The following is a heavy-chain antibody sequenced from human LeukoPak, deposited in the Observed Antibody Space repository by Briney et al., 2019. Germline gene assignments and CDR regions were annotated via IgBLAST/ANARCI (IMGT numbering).Heavy chain of an antibody. CDR3: ARREGYCSSTSCPRGSFDY. V-gene: IGHV4-4*09. CDR1: GVSISSFY. Sequence: SETLSLTCTVSGVSISSFYLSWVRQPPGKGLEWVGYIYTSGTTKYNPSLKSRLTMSVDTSNSQFLLKLSSVTAADTAVYYCARREGYCSSTSCPRGSFDYWGQGTLVTVSS. D-gene: IGHD2-2*01. CDR2: IYTSGTT. J-gene: IGHJ4*02.